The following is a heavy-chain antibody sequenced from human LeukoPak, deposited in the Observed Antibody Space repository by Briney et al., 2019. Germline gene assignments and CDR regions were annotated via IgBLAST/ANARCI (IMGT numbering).Heavy chain of an antibody. D-gene: IGHD1-26*01. Sequence: GRSLRLSCAASGFTFDDYAMHWVRQRPGKGLEWVSGISYNSGYTAYADSVKGRFTISRDNAKNSLYLQMITLRAEDTAFYYCAKDNRKWELRDGFDLWGQGTTVTVSS. CDR2: ISYNSGYT. V-gene: IGHV3-9*01. CDR1: GFTFDDYA. J-gene: IGHJ3*01. CDR3: AKDNRKWELRDGFDL.